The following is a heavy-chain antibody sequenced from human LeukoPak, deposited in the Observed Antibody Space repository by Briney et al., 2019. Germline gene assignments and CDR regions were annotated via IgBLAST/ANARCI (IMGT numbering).Heavy chain of an antibody. CDR1: GGSFSGYY. J-gene: IGHJ4*02. CDR3: ARVDSSGEE. Sequence: PSETLSLTCAVYGGSFSGYYWSWIRQPPGKGLEWIGEINHSGSTNYNPSLKSRVTISVDTFKNQFSLKLSSVTAADTAVYYCARVDSSGEEWGQGTLVTVSS. CDR2: INHSGST. V-gene: IGHV4-34*01. D-gene: IGHD3-22*01.